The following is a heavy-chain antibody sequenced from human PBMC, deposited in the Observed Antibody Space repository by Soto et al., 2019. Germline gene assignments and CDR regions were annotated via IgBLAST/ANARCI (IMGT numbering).Heavy chain of an antibody. CDR1: GGSISSGGYY. Sequence: QVQLQESGPGLVKPSQTLSLTCTVSGGSISSGGYYWNWIRQHPGKGLEWIGYIYYSGNTYYNPSLKXRVXXXVXXXXXXXXXXXXXVTVADTAVYYCARANDYGDYYFGCWGQGTLVTVSS. CDR3: ARANDYGDYYFGC. V-gene: IGHV4-31*03. D-gene: IGHD4-17*01. J-gene: IGHJ4*02. CDR2: IYYSGNT.